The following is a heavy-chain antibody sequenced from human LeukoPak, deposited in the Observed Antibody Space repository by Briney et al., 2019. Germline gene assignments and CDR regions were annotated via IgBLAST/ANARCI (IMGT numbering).Heavy chain of an antibody. J-gene: IGHJ4*02. CDR3: ARDRRLYYYDSSGYYGY. CDR2: INPDSGGT. V-gene: IGHV1-2*02. Sequence: ASVKVSCKASGYTFTGYYMHWVRQAPGQGLEWMGWINPDSGGTNYAQKFQGRVTMTRDTSISTAYMELSRLRSDDTAVYYCARDRRLYYYDSSGYYGYWGQGTLVTVSS. CDR1: GYTFTGYY. D-gene: IGHD3-22*01.